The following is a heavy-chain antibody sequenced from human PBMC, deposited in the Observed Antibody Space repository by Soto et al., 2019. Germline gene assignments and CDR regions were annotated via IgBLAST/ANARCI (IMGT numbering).Heavy chain of an antibody. D-gene: IGHD2-8*01. CDR1: GGFISSGGYS. CDR2: IYHSGST. Sequence: QLQLQESGSGLVKPSQTLSLTCAVSGGFISSGGYSWSWIRQPPGKGLEWIGYIYHSGSTYYNPSLKSRVTISVDRSKNQFSLKLSSVTAADTAVYYCARGPPNTYWGQGTLVTVSS. V-gene: IGHV4-30-2*01. J-gene: IGHJ4*02. CDR3: ARGPPNTY.